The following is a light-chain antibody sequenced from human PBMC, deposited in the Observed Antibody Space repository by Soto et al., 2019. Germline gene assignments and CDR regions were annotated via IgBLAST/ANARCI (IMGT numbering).Light chain of an antibody. CDR1: SSDVGTYNL. J-gene: IGLJ2*01. CDR3: CSFAVGSTLV. V-gene: IGLV2-23*01. CDR2: EGS. Sequence: QSVLTQPASVSGSPGQSITISCTGTSSDVGTYNLVSWHQHHPGKAPKLIIYEGSKRPSGVSNRFSGSKSGNTASLTISGIQAEDEADYYCCSFAVGSTLVFGGGTQLTVL.